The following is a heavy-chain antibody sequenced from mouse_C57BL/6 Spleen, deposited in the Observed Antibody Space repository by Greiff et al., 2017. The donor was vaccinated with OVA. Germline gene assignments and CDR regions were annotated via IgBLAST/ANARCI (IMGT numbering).Heavy chain of an antibody. D-gene: IGHD1-1*01. CDR3: ASDYGSSYGFAY. Sequence: ESGPGLVKPSQSLSLTCSVTGYSITSGYYWNWIRQFPGNKLEWMGYISYDGSNNYNPSLKNRISITRDTSKNQFFLKLNSVTTEDTATYYCASDYGSSYGFAYWGQGTLVTVSA. CDR1: GYSITSGYY. V-gene: IGHV3-6*01. CDR2: ISYDGSN. J-gene: IGHJ3*01.